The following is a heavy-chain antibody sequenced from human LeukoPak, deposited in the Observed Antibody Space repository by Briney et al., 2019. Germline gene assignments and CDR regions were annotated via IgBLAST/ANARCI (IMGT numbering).Heavy chain of an antibody. CDR3: ARVSRKVGATLKEYYFDY. V-gene: IGHV1-8*01. Sequence: ASVKVSCKASGYTFTSNDINWVRQATGQGLEWMGWMNPNSGNTGYAQKFQGRVTMTRNTSISTAYMELSSLRSEDTAVYYCARVSRKVGATLKEYYFDYWGQGTLVTVSS. CDR1: GYTFTSND. J-gene: IGHJ4*02. CDR2: MNPNSGNT. D-gene: IGHD1-26*01.